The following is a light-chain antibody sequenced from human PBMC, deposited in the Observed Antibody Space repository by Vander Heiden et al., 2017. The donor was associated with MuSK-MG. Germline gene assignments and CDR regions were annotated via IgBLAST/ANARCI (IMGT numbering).Light chain of an antibody. CDR3: QEYNYGPPMYT. CDR1: QSISRN. V-gene: IGKV3-15*01. CDR2: TAS. Sequence: EIVMTQSPATLSVSPGERATLSCRASQSISRNLAWYQQKPGQAPRLLIYTASTRATGVPARFSGSGYGTEFTLTISSLQSEDFAVYYCQEYNYGPPMYTFGQGTKLEIK. J-gene: IGKJ2*01.